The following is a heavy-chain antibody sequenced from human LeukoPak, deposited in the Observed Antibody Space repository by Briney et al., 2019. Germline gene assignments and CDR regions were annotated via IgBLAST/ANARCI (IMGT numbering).Heavy chain of an antibody. D-gene: IGHD1-1*01. CDR2: ISGSGSGGNT. CDR3: ARETGTKPFDY. V-gene: IGHV3-23*01. Sequence: GGSLRLSCAASGFTLSSYAMSWVRQSPGKGLEWVSAISGSGSGGNTYYADSVKGRFTISKDTSKNTLYLQMNSLRVEDTAVYYCARETGTKPFDYWGQGTLVTVSS. CDR1: GFTLSSYA. J-gene: IGHJ4*02.